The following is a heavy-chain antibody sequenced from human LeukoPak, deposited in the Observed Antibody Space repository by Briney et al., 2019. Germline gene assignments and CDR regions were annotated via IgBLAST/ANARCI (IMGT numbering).Heavy chain of an antibody. D-gene: IGHD1-26*01. CDR3: ARETREATTSRGPDFFDY. V-gene: IGHV1-2*02. J-gene: IGHJ4*02. CDR2: INPNSGGT. Sequence: GASVTVSCKASGYTFTGYYMHWVRQAPGQGLEWMGWINPNSGGTNYAQKFQGRVTMTRDTSISTAYMELSRLRSDDTAVYYCARETREATTSRGPDFFDYWGQGTLVTVSS. CDR1: GYTFTGYY.